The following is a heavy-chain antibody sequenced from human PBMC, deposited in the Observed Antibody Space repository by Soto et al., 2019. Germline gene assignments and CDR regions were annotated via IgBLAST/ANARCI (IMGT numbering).Heavy chain of an antibody. CDR2: IYYSGST. J-gene: IGHJ3*02. CDR1: GGSISSYY. CDR3: ASSDIVATIDAFDI. V-gene: IGHV4-59*01. D-gene: IGHD5-12*01. Sequence: QVQLQESGPGLVKPSETLSLTCTVSGGSISSYYWSWIRQPPGKGLEWIGYIYYSGSTNYNPSLKSRVTISVDPSKNQFSLKLSSVTAADTAVYYCASSDIVATIDAFDIWGQGTMVTVSS.